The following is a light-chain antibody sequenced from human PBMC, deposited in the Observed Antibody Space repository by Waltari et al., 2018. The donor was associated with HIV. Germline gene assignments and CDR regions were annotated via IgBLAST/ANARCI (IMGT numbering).Light chain of an antibody. J-gene: IGKJ1*01. CDR3: QQYNNWPRT. CDR2: DAS. V-gene: IGKV3-15*01. CDR1: QSFSNN. Sequence: EVVLTQPTATVSVSQGERATLSCRTSQSFSNNLVWYQMKPGQAPRLVIYDASTRATGIPVRFSGSGSGTEFTLTIASLQSEDFAVYLCQQYNNWPRTFGQGTKVEI.